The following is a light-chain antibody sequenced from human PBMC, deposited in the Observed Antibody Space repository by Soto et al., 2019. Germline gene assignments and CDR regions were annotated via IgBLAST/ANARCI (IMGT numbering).Light chain of an antibody. CDR3: SSYTTSSTLVV. J-gene: IGLJ2*01. CDR1: SSDVGGFNY. Sequence: QSALTQPASVSGSPGQSITISCTGTSSDVGGFNYVSWYQQHPGKAPKLLIYEVSSRPSGLSDRFSGSKSGNTASLTISGLQAEDEADYYCSSYTTSSTLVVFGGGTKVTVL. V-gene: IGLV2-14*01. CDR2: EVS.